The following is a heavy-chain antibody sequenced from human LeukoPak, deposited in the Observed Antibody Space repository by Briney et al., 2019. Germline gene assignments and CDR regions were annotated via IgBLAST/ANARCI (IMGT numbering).Heavy chain of an antibody. CDR1: GFSFSSYW. V-gene: IGHV3-74*01. CDR3: ARDRGPYYYDSSGYYAFDY. CDR2: INSEGSNT. Sequence: GGSLRLSCAASGFSFSSYWMHWVRQAPGKGLVWVSRINSEGSNTTYADSVKGRFTISRDNAKNTLYLQMNSLGAEDTAVYYCARDRGPYYYDSSGYYAFDYWGQGTLVTVSS. J-gene: IGHJ4*02. D-gene: IGHD3-22*01.